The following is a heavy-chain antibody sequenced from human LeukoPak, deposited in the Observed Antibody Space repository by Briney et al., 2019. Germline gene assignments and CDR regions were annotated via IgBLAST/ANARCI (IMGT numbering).Heavy chain of an antibody. CDR1: GFTFDDYA. J-gene: IGHJ6*02. D-gene: IGHD3-16*01. CDR2: ISWNSGNI. CDR3: AKGGYYYYGMDV. V-gene: IGHV3-9*01. Sequence: GRSLRLSCAASGFTFDDYAMHWVRQVPGKGLEWVSGISWNSGNIGYADSVKGRFTISRDNAKNSLYLQVNSLRAEDTALYYCAKGGYYYYGMDVWGQGTTVTVSS.